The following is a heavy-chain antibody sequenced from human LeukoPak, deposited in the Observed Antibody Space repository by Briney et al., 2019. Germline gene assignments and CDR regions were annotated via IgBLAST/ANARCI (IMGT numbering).Heavy chain of an antibody. D-gene: IGHD2-2*01. V-gene: IGHV1-18*01. CDR2: ISAYNGNT. Sequence: GASVRVSCKTSGYTFSSYGISWVRQDPGQGLEWMAWISAYNGNTNYVQKFQGRVSMTTDTPRSTAYMELRSLRSDDTAVYFCARMTAEIGYCSSTSCSHFDYWGQGTLVTVSS. CDR1: GYTFSSYG. J-gene: IGHJ4*02. CDR3: ARMTAEIGYCSSTSCSHFDY.